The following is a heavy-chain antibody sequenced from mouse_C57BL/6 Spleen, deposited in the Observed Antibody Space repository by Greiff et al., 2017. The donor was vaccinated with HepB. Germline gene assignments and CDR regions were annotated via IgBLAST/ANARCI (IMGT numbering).Heavy chain of an antibody. D-gene: IGHD2-4*01. V-gene: IGHV1-20*01. CDR2: INPYNGDT. CDR1: GYSFTGYF. J-gene: IGHJ2*01. CDR3: ARRGDYDGGYFDY. Sequence: EVHLVESGPELVKPGDSVKISCKASGYSFTGYFMNWVMQGHGKSLEWIGRINPYNGDTFYNQKFKGKATLTVDKSSSTAHMELRSLTSEDSAVYYCARRGDYDGGYFDYWGQGTTLTVSS.